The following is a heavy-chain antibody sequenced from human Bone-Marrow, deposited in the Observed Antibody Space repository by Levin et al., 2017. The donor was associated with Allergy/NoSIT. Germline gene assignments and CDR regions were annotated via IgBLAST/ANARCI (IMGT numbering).Heavy chain of an antibody. D-gene: IGHD4-17*01. CDR3: AGHGTAVTYWYFDL. CDR1: GGSISTSSYY. CDR2: IYYGGIT. J-gene: IGHJ2*01. V-gene: IGHV4-39*01. Sequence: SETLSLTCTVSGGSISTSSYYWDWIRQSPGKGLEWIGNIYYGGITDYNPSLKSRVTISVDTSKNEFSVNLSAMTAADTGVYYCAGHGTAVTYWYFDLWGRGALVTVSS.